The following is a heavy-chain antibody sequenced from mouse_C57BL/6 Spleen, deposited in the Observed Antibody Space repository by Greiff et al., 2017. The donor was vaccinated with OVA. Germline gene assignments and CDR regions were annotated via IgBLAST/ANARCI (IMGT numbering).Heavy chain of an antibody. CDR3: TRSISLTTVVDY. J-gene: IGHJ2*01. D-gene: IGHD1-1*01. CDR1: GYTFTDYE. CDR2: IDPETGGT. Sequence: VKLMESGAELVRPGASVTLSCKASGYTFTDYEMHWVKQTPVHGLEWIGSIDPETGGTAYNQKFKGKAILTADKSSSTAYMELRSLTSEDSAVYYCTRSISLTTVVDYWGQGTTLTVSS. V-gene: IGHV1-15*01.